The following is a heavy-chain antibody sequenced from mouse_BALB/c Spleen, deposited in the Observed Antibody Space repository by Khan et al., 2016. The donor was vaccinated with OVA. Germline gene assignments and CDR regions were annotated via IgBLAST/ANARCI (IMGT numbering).Heavy chain of an antibody. J-gene: IGHJ3*01. CDR3: ASHLTGSFAY. Sequence: EVELVESGGDLVKPGGSLKLSCAASGFTFSSYSMSWVRQTPDKRLEWVATISSGGDYTYYPDNVKGRFTISRDNAKNTLYLPMSSLKSEDTAMYYCASHLTGSFAYWGQGTLVTVSA. D-gene: IGHD4-1*01. CDR2: ISSGGDYT. CDR1: GFTFSSYS. V-gene: IGHV5-6*01.